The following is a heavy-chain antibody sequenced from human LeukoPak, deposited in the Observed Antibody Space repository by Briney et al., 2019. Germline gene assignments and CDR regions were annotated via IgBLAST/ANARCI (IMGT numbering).Heavy chain of an antibody. CDR1: GFTFSNAW. D-gene: IGHD3-22*01. J-gene: IGHJ4*02. Sequence: GGSLRLSCAASGFTFSNAWMSWVRQAPGKGLEWVGRIKSETDGGTTEYAAPMKGRFTISRDDSKNTLYLQMNSLKTEDTAVYYCTTVYYYDSSGHYYNNYWGQGTLVTVSS. V-gene: IGHV3-15*01. CDR3: TTVYYYDSSGHYYNNY. CDR2: IKSETDGGTT.